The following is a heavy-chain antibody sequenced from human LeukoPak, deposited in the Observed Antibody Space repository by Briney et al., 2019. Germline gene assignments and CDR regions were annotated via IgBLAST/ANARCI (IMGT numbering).Heavy chain of an antibody. CDR1: GFTFSSYS. V-gene: IGHV3-21*01. CDR2: ISSSSSYI. CDR3: ARDLMTTVTTVDY. Sequence: GGSLRLSCAASGFTFSSYSMNWVRQAPVKVLEWVSSISSSSSYIYYADSVKGRFTISRDNAKNSLYLQMNSLRAEDTAVYYCARDLMTTVTTVDYWGQGTLVTVSS. J-gene: IGHJ4*02. D-gene: IGHD4-17*01.